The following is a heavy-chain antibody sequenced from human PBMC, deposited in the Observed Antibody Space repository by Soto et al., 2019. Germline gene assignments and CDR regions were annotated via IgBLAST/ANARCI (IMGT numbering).Heavy chain of an antibody. V-gene: IGHV3-30-3*01. J-gene: IGHJ4*02. D-gene: IGHD6-19*01. CDR2: ISYDGSNK. Sequence: VGSLRLSCAASGFTFSSYAMHWVRQAPGKGLEWVAVISYDGSNKYYADSVKGRFTISRDNSKNTLYLQMNSLRAEDTAVYYCARDENPHRGIAVAAVIDYWGQGTLVTVSS. CDR1: GFTFSSYA. CDR3: ARDENPHRGIAVAAVIDY.